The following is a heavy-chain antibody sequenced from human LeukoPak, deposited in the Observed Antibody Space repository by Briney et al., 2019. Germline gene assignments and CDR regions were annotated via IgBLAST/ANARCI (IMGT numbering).Heavy chain of an antibody. Sequence: PGGSLRLSCAASGFTFSSYSMNWVRQAPGKGLEWVPSISSSSSYIYYADSVKGRFTISRDNAKNSLYLQMNSLRAEDTAVYYCARDYCSGGSCYSGFDPWGQGTLVTVSS. CDR3: ARDYCSGGSCYSGFDP. CDR2: ISSSSSYI. V-gene: IGHV3-21*01. D-gene: IGHD2-15*01. CDR1: GFTFSSYS. J-gene: IGHJ5*02.